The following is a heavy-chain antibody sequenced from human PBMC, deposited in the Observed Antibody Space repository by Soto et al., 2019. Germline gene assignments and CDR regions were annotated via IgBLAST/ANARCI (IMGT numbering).Heavy chain of an antibody. CDR3: ARCRMVRGVIIWFDP. V-gene: IGHV4-34*01. D-gene: IGHD3-10*01. CDR2: INHSGST. Sequence: SETLSLTCAVYGGSFSGYYWSWIRQPPGKGLEWIGEINHSGSTNYNPSLKSRVTISVDTSKNQFSLKLSSVTAADTAVYYCARCRMVRGVIIWFDPWGQGTLVTVSS. J-gene: IGHJ5*02. CDR1: GGSFSGYY.